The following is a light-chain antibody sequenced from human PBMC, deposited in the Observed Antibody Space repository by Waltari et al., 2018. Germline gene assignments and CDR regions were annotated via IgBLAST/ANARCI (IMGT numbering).Light chain of an antibody. CDR3: LSYAGSNTFT. Sequence: QSALTQPPSASASPGQSVTISCTGTSTDVGGYDYVSWYQHHPGRAPQRLIFEVYKLPSGVPDRFSGSKSGNTASLTVSGLQVDDEADYYCLSYAGSNTFTFGGGTKVTVL. J-gene: IGLJ2*01. CDR2: EVY. CDR1: STDVGGYDY. V-gene: IGLV2-8*01.